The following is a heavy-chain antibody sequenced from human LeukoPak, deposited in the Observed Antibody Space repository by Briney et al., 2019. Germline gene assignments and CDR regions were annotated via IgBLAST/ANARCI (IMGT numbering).Heavy chain of an antibody. J-gene: IGHJ4*02. V-gene: IGHV3-23*01. Sequence: GGSLRLSCAASGFTFSSYSMNWVRQAPGKGLEWVSAISGSGGSTYYADSVKGRFTISRDNSKNTLYLQMNSLRAEDTAVYYCARGDQAYFDYWGQGTLVTVSS. D-gene: IGHD2-21*02. CDR2: ISGSGGST. CDR3: ARGDQAYFDY. CDR1: GFTFSSYS.